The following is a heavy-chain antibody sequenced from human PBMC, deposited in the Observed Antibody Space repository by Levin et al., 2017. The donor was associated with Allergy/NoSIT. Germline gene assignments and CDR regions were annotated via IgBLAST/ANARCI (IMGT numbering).Heavy chain of an antibody. CDR1: GFTFSSYG. CDR2: ISYDGSNK. Sequence: GGSLRLSCAASGFTFSSYGMHWVRQAPGKGLEWVAVISYDGSNKYYADSVKGRFTISRDNSKNTLYLQMNSLRAEDTAVYYCAKDFFGRGSGWFSSDYGMDVWGQGTTVTVSS. V-gene: IGHV3-30*18. CDR3: AKDFFGRGSGWFSSDYGMDV. D-gene: IGHD6-19*01. J-gene: IGHJ6*02.